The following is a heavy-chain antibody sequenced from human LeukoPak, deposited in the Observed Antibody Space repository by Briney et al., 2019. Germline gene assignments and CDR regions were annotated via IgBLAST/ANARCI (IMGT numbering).Heavy chain of an antibody. D-gene: IGHD5-24*01. CDR1: GGSFSGYY. Sequence: DPAETLSLTCAVYGGSFSGYYWSWIRQPPGKGLEWLGEINHSGSTNYNPSLKSRVTISVDTSKNQFSLKLSSVTAADTAVYYCARGRRDGYNVRDKYYFDYWGQGTLVTVSS. J-gene: IGHJ4*02. CDR2: INHSGST. V-gene: IGHV4-34*01. CDR3: ARGRRDGYNVRDKYYFDY.